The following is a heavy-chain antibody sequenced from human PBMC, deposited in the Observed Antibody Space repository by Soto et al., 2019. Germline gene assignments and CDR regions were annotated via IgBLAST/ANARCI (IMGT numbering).Heavy chain of an antibody. CDR2: IYYSGST. J-gene: IGHJ6*03. Sequence: SETLSLTCTVSGGSISSYYWSWIRQPPGKGLEWIGYIYYSGSTNYNPSLKSRVTISVDTSKNQFSLKLSSVTAADTAVYYCARTANFGYNWNAYYYYYYMDVWGKGTTVTVSS. V-gene: IGHV4-59*08. CDR1: GGSISSYY. D-gene: IGHD1-1*01. CDR3: ARTANFGYNWNAYYYYYYMDV.